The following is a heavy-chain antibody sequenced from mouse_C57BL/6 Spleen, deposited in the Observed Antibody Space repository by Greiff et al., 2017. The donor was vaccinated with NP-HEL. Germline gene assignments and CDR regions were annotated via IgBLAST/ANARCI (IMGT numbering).Heavy chain of an antibody. Sequence: DVQLVESGGGLVKPGGSLKLSCAASGFTFSSYAMSWVRQTPEKRLEWVATISDGGSYTYYPDNVKGRFTISRDNAKNNLYLQMSHLKSEDTAMYYCARENDGYYGDFDYWGQGTTLTVSS. V-gene: IGHV5-4*01. CDR2: ISDGGSYT. J-gene: IGHJ2*01. CDR1: GFTFSSYA. CDR3: ARENDGYYGDFDY. D-gene: IGHD2-3*01.